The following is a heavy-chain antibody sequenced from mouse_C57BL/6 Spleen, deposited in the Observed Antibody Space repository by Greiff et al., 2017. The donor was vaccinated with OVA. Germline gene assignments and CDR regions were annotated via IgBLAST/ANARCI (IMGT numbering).Heavy chain of an antibody. D-gene: IGHD2-2*01. CDR2: INPNYGTT. CDR1: GYSFTDYN. CDR3: ARSLYYGYDVYFDY. Sequence: VQLKQSGPELVKPGASVKISCKASGYSFTDYNMNWVKQSNGKSLEWIGVINPNYGTTSYNQKFKGKATLTVDQSSSTAYMQLNSLTSEDSAVYYCARSLYYGYDVYFDYWGQGTTLTVSS. J-gene: IGHJ2*01. V-gene: IGHV1-39*01.